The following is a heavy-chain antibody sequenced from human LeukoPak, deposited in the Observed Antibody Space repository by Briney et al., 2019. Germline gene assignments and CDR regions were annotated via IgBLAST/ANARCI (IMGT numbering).Heavy chain of an antibody. D-gene: IGHD1-26*01. J-gene: IGHJ4*02. CDR3: AKLIVGARSLFDF. CDR1: GFTFSSHA. Sequence: PRGSLRLSCAASGFTFSSHAMSWVRQAPGKGLEWVSTISGSGDSTNYADSVKGRFTISRDNSKNTLYLQMSSLRADDTAMYYCAKLIVGARSLFDFRGQGILVPASS. V-gene: IGHV3-23*01. CDR2: ISGSGDST.